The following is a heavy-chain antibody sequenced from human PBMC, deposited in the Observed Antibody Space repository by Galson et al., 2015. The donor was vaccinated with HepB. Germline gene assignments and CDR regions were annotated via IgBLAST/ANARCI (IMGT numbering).Heavy chain of an antibody. CDR3: ARGRVALAPFDY. V-gene: IGHV3-7*04. CDR2: INQDASGE. Sequence: SLRLSCAASGFTFSGYWMSWVRQAPGKGLEWVANINQDASGENYVDSVKGRFTISRDNARNSLYLQMNTLRADDTALYCCARGRVALAPFDYWGQGTLVTVSS. J-gene: IGHJ4*02. CDR1: GFTFSGYW. D-gene: IGHD3-3*02.